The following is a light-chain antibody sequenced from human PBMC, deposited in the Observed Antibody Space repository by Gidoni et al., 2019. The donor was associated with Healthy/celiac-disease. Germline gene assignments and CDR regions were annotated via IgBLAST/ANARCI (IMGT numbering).Light chain of an antibody. CDR3: QQYGSSPPT. Sequence: EIVLTQSPGTLSLSPGERATLSCSASQSVSSSYLAWYQQKPGQAPRLLIYGASSRATGIPDRFSGSGSGTDFTLTISRLEPEYFAVYYCQQYGSSPPTFXGXTKVEIK. J-gene: IGKJ4*01. V-gene: IGKV3-20*01. CDR2: GAS. CDR1: QSVSSSY.